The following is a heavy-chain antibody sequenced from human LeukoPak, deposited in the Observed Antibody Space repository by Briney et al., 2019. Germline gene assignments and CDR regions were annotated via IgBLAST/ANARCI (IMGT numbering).Heavy chain of an antibody. V-gene: IGHV1-69*05. J-gene: IGHJ3*02. CDR1: GGTLSSYA. CDR2: IIPIFGTA. Sequence: SVKVSCKASGGTLSSYAISWVRQAPGQGLEWMGGIIPIFGTANYAQKFQGRVTITTDESTSTAYMELSSLRSEDTAVYYCARDLITMISAFDIWGQGTMVTVSS. CDR3: ARDLITMISAFDI. D-gene: IGHD3-22*01.